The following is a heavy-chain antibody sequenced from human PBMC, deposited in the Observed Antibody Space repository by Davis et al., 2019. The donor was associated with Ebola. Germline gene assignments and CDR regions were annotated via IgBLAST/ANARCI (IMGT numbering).Heavy chain of an antibody. CDR2: TYYNSKWYN. CDR3: ARGWLRSKFDY. V-gene: IGHV6-1*01. CDR1: GDSVSGKNGA. J-gene: IGHJ4*02. Sequence: PSETLSLTCAISGDSVSGKNGAWNWIRQTPARGLEWLGRTYYNSKWYNDYAVSVRSRININPDTSKNQLSLQLNSVTPEDTAVYYCARGWLRSKFDYWGRGTLVTVSS. D-gene: IGHD5-12*01.